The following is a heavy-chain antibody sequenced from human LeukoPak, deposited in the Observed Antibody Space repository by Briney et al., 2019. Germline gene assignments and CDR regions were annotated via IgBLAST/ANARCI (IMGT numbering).Heavy chain of an antibody. J-gene: IGHJ5*02. D-gene: IGHD1/OR15-1a*01. CDR3: TRDPRNKGFDP. V-gene: IGHV3-74*01. Sequence: GGSLRLSCAASGFTLSYYWMHWVRQAPGKGLVWVSCINGDGSSTNYADSVKGRFTIPRDNAKNTLYLEMNSLRAEDTAVYYCTRDPRNKGFDPWGQGTLVTVSS. CDR2: INGDGSST. CDR1: GFTLSYYW.